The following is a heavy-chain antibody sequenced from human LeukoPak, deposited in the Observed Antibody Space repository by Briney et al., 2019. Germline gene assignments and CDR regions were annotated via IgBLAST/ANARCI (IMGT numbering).Heavy chain of an antibody. CDR1: GFTFGSSW. V-gene: IGHV3-7*04. D-gene: IGHD3-22*01. J-gene: IGHJ4*02. CDR3: ARGLRSDSGYSPFDS. CDR2: INPDGSEQ. Sequence: GWSLRLSCAASGFTFGSSWMNWVRQAPGKGLEWVAKINPDGSEQDYVESVKGRFTISRDNAKNSVSLVMDTVSAGDTAVYFCARGLRSDSGYSPFDSWGQGTLVTVSS.